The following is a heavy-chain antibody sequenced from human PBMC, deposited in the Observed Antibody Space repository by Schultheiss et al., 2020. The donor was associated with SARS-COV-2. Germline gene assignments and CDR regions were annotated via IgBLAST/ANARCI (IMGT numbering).Heavy chain of an antibody. Sequence: GGSLRLSCAASGFTFSSYWMHWVRQAPGKGLVWVSRINSDGSSTSYADSVKGRFTISRDNAKNTLYLQMNSLRAEDTAVYYCASSSEGTIRFDPWGQGTLVTVSS. CDR2: INSDGSST. J-gene: IGHJ5*02. CDR1: GFTFSSYW. D-gene: IGHD3-10*01. V-gene: IGHV3-74*01. CDR3: ASSSEGTIRFDP.